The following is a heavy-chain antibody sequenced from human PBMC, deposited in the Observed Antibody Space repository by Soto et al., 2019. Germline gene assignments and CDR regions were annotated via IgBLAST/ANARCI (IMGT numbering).Heavy chain of an antibody. CDR1: GGSFSGYY. J-gene: IGHJ4*02. V-gene: IGHV4-34*01. D-gene: IGHD3-10*01. CDR2: INHSGST. CDR3: ARERSYYGSGRFAY. Sequence: QVQLQQWGAGLLKPSETLSLTCAVYGGSFSGYYWSWIRQPPGKGLEWIGEINHSGSTNYNPSLKSRVTISVDTSKNQSSLKLSSVTAADTAVYYCARERSYYGSGRFAYWGQGTLVTVSS.